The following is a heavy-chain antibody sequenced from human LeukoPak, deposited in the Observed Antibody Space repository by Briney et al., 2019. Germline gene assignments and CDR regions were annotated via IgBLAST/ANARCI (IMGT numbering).Heavy chain of an antibody. V-gene: IGHV4-4*02. CDR3: ARDNTGIAAAGFDY. CDR1: GGSISSSNW. Sequence: SGTLSLTCAVSGGSISSSNWWSWVRQPPGKGLEWIGEIYHSGSTNYNPSLKSRVTISVDKSKNQFSLKLSSETAADTAVYYCARDNTGIAAAGFDYWGQGTLVTVSS. D-gene: IGHD6-13*01. CDR2: IYHSGST. J-gene: IGHJ4*02.